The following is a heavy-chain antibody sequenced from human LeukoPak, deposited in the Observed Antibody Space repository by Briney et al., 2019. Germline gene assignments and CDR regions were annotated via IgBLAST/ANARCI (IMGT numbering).Heavy chain of an antibody. J-gene: IGHJ4*02. CDR3: ASNDDFWSGHDY. CDR1: GFSFSTYT. CDR2: ISRSSNNL. V-gene: IGHV3-48*01. Sequence: GGSLRLSCAASGFSFSTYTMNWVRQAPGKGLEWISSISRSSNNLYYADSVQGRFTLSRDNGKNSLYLQMNSLRAEDTAVYYCASNDDFWSGHDYWGQGTLVTVSS. D-gene: IGHD3-3*01.